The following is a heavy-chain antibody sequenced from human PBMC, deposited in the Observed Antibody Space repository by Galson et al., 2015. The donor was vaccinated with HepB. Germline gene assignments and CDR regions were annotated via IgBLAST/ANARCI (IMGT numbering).Heavy chain of an antibody. D-gene: IGHD6-19*01. CDR3: TRGEGLIPAGRCDCDD. Sequence: SLRLSCAASGFPFGAYAMTWFRQAPGKGLEWVGFIRSKAYSETTNYAASLEARFTISRDDSESIAYLQMNSRKTEDTAGYDCTRGEGLIPAGRCDCDDWGQGTLVTGSA. CDR2: IRSKAYSETT. V-gene: IGHV3-49*03. J-gene: IGHJ4*02. CDR1: GFPFGAYA.